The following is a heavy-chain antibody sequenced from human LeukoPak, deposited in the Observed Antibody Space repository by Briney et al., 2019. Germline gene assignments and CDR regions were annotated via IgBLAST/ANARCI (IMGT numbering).Heavy chain of an antibody. CDR2: IYTSGST. J-gene: IGHJ4*02. CDR3: ARRPDYSSSWYYRSGWYDY. D-gene: IGHD6-13*01. Sequence: TSETLSLTCTVSGGSISSYYWSWIRQPAGKGLEWIGRIYTSGSTNYNPSLKSRVTMSVDTSKNQFSLELSSVTAAGTAVYYCARRPDYSSSWYYRSGWYDYWGQGTLVTVSS. V-gene: IGHV4-4*07. CDR1: GGSISSYY.